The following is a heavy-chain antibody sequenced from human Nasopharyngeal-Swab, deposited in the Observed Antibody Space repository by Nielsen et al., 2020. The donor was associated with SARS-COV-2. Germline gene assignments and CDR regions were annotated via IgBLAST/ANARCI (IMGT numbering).Heavy chain of an antibody. CDR3: AKDLKGATIDYYYYYYMDV. CDR2: ISGDGGST. CDR1: GFTFDDYA. V-gene: IGHV3-43*02. J-gene: IGHJ6*03. D-gene: IGHD1-26*01. Sequence: GGSLRLSCAASGFTFDDYAMHWVRQAPGKGLEWVSLISGDGGSTYYADSVKGRFTISRDNSKNSLYLQMNSLRTEDTALYYCAKDLKGATIDYYYYYYMDVWGKGTTVTVSS.